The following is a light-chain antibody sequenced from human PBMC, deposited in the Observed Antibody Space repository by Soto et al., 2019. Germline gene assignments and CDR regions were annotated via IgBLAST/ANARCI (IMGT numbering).Light chain of an antibody. J-gene: IGKJ3*01. CDR2: ASS. CDR3: QQANCFPFT. V-gene: IGKV1-12*01. CDR1: QEIDTW. Sequence: DIQMTQSPSPVSASVGDRVTITCRASQEIDTWLAWYQQKPGKAPKLLVFASSSLQGGVPPRLRGSGSGTEFTLTISSLQAEDFATYYCQQANCFPFTFGPGTKVDIK.